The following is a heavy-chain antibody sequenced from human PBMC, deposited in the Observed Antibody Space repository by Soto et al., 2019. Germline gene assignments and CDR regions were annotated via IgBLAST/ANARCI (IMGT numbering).Heavy chain of an antibody. V-gene: IGHV4-59*01. D-gene: IGHD5-12*01. CDR1: GGSISSYY. J-gene: IGHJ6*02. CDR2: IYYSGST. CDR3: ARDRDGYTYYYYYYGMDV. Sequence: PSETLSLTCTVSGGSISSYYWSWIRQPPGKGLEWIGYIYYSGSTNYNPSLKSRVTISVDTSKNQFSLKLSSVTAADTAVYYCARDRDGYTYYYYYYGMDVWGQGTRVTVSS.